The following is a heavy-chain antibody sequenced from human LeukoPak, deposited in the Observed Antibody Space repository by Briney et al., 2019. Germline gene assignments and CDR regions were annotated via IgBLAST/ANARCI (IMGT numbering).Heavy chain of an antibody. V-gene: IGHV4-34*01. CDR2: INHSGST. J-gene: IGHJ4*02. CDR1: GGSFSGCY. Sequence: SETLSLTCAVYGGSFSGCYWSWIRQPPGKGLEWIGEINHSGSTNYNPSLKSRVTISVDTSKNQFSLKLSSVTAADTAVYYCARSDGSGTNGPADYWGQGTLVTVSS. CDR3: ARSDGSGTNGPADY. D-gene: IGHD3-10*01.